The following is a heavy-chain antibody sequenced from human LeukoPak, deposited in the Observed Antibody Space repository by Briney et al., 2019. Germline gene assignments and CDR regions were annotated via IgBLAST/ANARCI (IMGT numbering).Heavy chain of an antibody. CDR2: VRSSGRYI. CDR1: GFIFSESS. V-gene: IGHV3-21*01. Sequence: PAGSLRLSCAAAGFIFSESSMHWVRQAPGEWLEWVSSVRSSGRYILYADSGKGRFRISRDNAKNSLYLQMNSLRAEDTAVYYCARVLTYYYDSSGSWYFDLWGRGTLVTVSS. CDR3: ARVLTYYYDSSGSWYFDL. J-gene: IGHJ2*01. D-gene: IGHD3-22*01.